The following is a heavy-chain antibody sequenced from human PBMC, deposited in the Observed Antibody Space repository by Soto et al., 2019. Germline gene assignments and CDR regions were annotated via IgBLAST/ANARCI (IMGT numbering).Heavy chain of an antibody. V-gene: IGHV4-30-4*01. CDR1: GGSISSGDYY. D-gene: IGHD1-26*01. J-gene: IGHJ4*02. Sequence: SETLSLTCTVSGGSISSGDYYWSWIRQPPGKGLEWIGYIYHSGSTYYNPSLKSRVTISVDTSKNQFSLKLSSVTAADTAVYYCARLPRGSYFDYWGQGTLVTVSS. CDR2: IYHSGST. CDR3: ARLPRGSYFDY.